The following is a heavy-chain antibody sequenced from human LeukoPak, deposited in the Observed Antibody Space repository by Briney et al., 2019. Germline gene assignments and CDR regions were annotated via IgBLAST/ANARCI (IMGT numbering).Heavy chain of an antibody. CDR3: ARRVATYYFDY. Sequence: GGSLRLSCAASGFTFSSYAMSWVSQAPGKGLEWVSAISGSGGSTYHADSVKGRITISRDNSKNTLYLQMNSLRAEDTAVYYCARRVATYYFDYWGQGTLVTVSS. J-gene: IGHJ4*02. CDR2: ISGSGGST. V-gene: IGHV3-23*01. CDR1: GFTFSSYA. D-gene: IGHD5-12*01.